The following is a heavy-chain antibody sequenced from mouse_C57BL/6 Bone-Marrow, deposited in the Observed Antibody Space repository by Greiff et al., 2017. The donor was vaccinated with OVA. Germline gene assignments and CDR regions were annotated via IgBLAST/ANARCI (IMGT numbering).Heavy chain of an antibody. CDR3: ARHEYYGSSYVGYFDV. Sequence: EVKLMESGGGLVQPGGSLKLSCAASGFTFSDYGMAWVRQAPRKGPEWVAFISNLAYSIYYAATVTGRFTISRENAKNTLYLEMSSLRSEDTAMYYCARHEYYGSSYVGYFDVWGTGTTVTVSS. CDR2: ISNLAYSI. D-gene: IGHD1-1*01. J-gene: IGHJ1*03. V-gene: IGHV5-15*01. CDR1: GFTFSDYG.